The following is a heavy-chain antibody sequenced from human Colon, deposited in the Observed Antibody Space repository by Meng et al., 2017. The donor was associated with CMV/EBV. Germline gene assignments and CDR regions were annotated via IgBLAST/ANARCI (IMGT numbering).Heavy chain of an antibody. V-gene: IGHV1-69*16. CDR3: ARRVATMGGIINIGGLGFDS. D-gene: IGHD3-10*01. Sequence: SVKVSCKGSGDTFDPQSINWVRQAPGQGLEWLGGFIPTLKRPKYAQQVQGRLTITTDESTSTAYMELISLRSEDTAIYYCARRVATMGGIINIGGLGFDSWGLGTLVTVSS. CDR1: GDTFDPQS. J-gene: IGHJ5*01. CDR2: FIPTLKRP.